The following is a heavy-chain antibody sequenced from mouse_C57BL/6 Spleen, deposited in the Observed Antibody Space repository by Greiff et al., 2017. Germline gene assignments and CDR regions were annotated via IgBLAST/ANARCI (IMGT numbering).Heavy chain of an antibody. CDR2: IYPGSGNT. CDR1: GYSFTSSY. Sequence: QVQLKQSGPELVKPGASVKISCKASGYSFTSSYIHWVKQRPGQGLEWIGWIYPGSGNTKYNEKFKGKATLTADTSSSTAYMQLSSLTSEDSAVYYCAREVYSNYDYWGQGTTLTVSS. J-gene: IGHJ2*01. CDR3: AREVYSNYDY. V-gene: IGHV1-66*01. D-gene: IGHD2-5*01.